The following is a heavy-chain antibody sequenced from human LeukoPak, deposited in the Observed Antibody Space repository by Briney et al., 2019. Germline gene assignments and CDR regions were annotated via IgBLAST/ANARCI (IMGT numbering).Heavy chain of an antibody. CDR3: ARASPGGYDY. V-gene: IGHV3-48*02. Sequence: PGGSLRLSCVASGFTFSSFGMNWVRQAPGKGLEWVSYIGSGSSAIHYADSVKGRFTIFRDNAKNSLYLQMNSLRDEDAAVYHCARASPGGYDYWGQGTLVTVSS. CDR1: GFTFSSFG. J-gene: IGHJ4*02. D-gene: IGHD2-8*02. CDR2: IGSGSSAI.